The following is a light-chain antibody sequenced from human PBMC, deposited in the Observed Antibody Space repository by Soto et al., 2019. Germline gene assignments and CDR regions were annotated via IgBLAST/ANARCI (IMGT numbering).Light chain of an antibody. CDR1: QDISGW. CDR3: QQYNSYRWT. V-gene: IGKV1-5*03. Sequence: DTPISQSLSSPSPSVGDTVTITLRASQDISGWLAWFQQKPGKAPKLLIYAASSLESGVPSRFSGSGSGTEFTLTISSLQPDDFATYYCQQYNSYRWTFGLGTKVDIK. J-gene: IGKJ1*01. CDR2: AAS.